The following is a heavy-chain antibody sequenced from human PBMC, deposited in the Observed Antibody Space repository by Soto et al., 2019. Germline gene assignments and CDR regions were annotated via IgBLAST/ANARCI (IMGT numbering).Heavy chain of an antibody. CDR1: GFTFSDYY. CDR2: ISSSGSTI. CDR3: ARRESTYYDFWSGYDAFDI. Sequence: GGSLRLSCAASGFTFSDYYMSWIRQAPGKGLEWVSYISSSGSTIYYADSVKGRFTISRDNAKNSLYLQMNSLRAEDTAVYYCARRESTYYDFWSGYDAFDIWGQGTMVTVSS. D-gene: IGHD3-3*01. V-gene: IGHV3-11*01. J-gene: IGHJ3*02.